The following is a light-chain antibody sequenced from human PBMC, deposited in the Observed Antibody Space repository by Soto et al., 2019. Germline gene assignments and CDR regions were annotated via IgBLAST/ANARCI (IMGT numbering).Light chain of an antibody. CDR2: DVN. CDR1: SSDIGNSNY. Sequence: QSALTQPASVSGSPGQSITISCTGNSSDIGNSNYVSWYQQHPGKAPKLIIYDVNNRPSGISNRFSGSKSASTASLTISGLQAEDEADYYCSSYTSSSLLYVFGTGTKVTVL. J-gene: IGLJ1*01. V-gene: IGLV2-14*03. CDR3: SSYTSSSLLYV.